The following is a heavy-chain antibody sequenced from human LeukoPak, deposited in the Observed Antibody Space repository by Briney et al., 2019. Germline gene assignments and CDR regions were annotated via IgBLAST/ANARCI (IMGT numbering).Heavy chain of an antibody. CDR2: INPNSGGT. CDR3: AREIGRQRYFDEP. CDR1: GYTFTGYY. V-gene: IGHV1-2*02. D-gene: IGHD3-9*01. Sequence: ASVKVSCKSSGYTFTGYYMHWVRQAPGQGLEWMGWINPNSGGTNYAQKFQGRVTITRDTSASTAYMELSSLRSEDTAVYYCAREIGRQRYFDEPWGQGTLVTVSS. J-gene: IGHJ5*02.